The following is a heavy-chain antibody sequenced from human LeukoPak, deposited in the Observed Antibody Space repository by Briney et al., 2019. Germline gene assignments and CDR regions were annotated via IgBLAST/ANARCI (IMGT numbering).Heavy chain of an antibody. CDR3: ARYYYDRSRADGFDN. Sequence: ASVKVSCKASGYTFTSYYIHWVRQAPGPGLEWMGIINPSGGSTGYTQKFQGRLTMTRDTSTSTVYMELSSLRSEDTAVYYCARYYYDRSRADGFDNWGQGTLVTVSS. CDR1: GYTFTSYY. CDR2: INPSGGST. J-gene: IGHJ4*02. D-gene: IGHD3-22*01. V-gene: IGHV1-46*01.